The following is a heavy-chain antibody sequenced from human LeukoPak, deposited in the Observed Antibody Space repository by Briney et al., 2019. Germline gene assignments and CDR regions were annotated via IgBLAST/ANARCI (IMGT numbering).Heavy chain of an antibody. V-gene: IGHV3-9*01. Sequence: GGSLRLSCAASGFTFDDYAMHWVRQAPGKGLEWVSGISWNSGHIGYADSVKGRFTISRDNAKNSLYLQMNSLRAEDTAVYYCARLGGRLYYYYMDVWGKGTTVTVSS. CDR3: ARLGGRLYYYYMDV. CDR1: GFTFDDYA. J-gene: IGHJ6*03. D-gene: IGHD3-9*01. CDR2: ISWNSGHI.